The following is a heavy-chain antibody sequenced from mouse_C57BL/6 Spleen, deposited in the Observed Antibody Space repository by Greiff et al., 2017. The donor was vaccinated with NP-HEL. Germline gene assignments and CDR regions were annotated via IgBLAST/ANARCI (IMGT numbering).Heavy chain of an antibody. D-gene: IGHD1-1*02. Sequence: QVQLQQSGAELARPGASVKLSCKASGYTFTSYGISWVKQRTGQGLEWIGEIYPRSGNTYYNEKFKGQATLTADKSSSKAYMELRRLTSEDYAVDFCARERCFTYGFDCWGKGTTLTVAS. CDR3: ARERCFTYGFDC. V-gene: IGHV1-81*01. CDR1: GYTFTSYG. CDR2: IYPRSGNT. J-gene: IGHJ2*01.